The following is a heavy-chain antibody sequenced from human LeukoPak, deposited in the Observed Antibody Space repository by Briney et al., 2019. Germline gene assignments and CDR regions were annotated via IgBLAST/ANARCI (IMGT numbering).Heavy chain of an antibody. J-gene: IGHJ4*02. V-gene: IGHV3-30-3*01. D-gene: IGHD6-13*01. CDR1: GFTFSSYA. CDR3: ARDRVWFGSSWQLDY. Sequence: PGGSLRLSCAASGFTFSSYAMHWVRQAPGKGLEWVAVISYDGSNKYYADSVKGRFTISRDNSKNTLYLQMNSLRAEDTAVYYCARDRVWFGSSWQLDYWGQGTLVTVSS. CDR2: ISYDGSNK.